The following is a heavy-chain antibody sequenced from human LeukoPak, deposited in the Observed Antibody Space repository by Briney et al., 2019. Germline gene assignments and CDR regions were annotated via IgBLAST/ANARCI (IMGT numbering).Heavy chain of an antibody. CDR1: GFTFSCYA. D-gene: IGHD5-12*01. CDR2: ISSNGGST. J-gene: IGHJ6*02. V-gene: IGHV3-64*01. CDR3: ARDQILRSFYYYYGMDV. Sequence: PGGSLRLSCAASGFTFSCYAMHWVRQAPGKGLEYVSAISSNGGSTYYANSVKGRFTISRDNSKNTLYLQMGSLRAEDMAVYYCARDQILRSFYYYYGMDVWGQGTTVTVSS.